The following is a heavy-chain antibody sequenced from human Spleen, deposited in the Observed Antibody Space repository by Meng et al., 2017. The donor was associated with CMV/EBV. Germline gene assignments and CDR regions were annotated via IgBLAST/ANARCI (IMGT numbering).Heavy chain of an antibody. Sequence: GESLKISCAASGFTFSNYAMDWVRQAPGKGLEWVAVISFDGSDIFYADSVKGRFTISRDNSRTTIYLQMNNLKPEDTAVYYCARDVAARPEYYFDYWGQGTLVTVSS. D-gene: IGHD6-6*01. J-gene: IGHJ4*02. CDR1: GFTFSNYA. CDR3: ARDVAARPEYYFDY. V-gene: IGHV3-30*14. CDR2: ISFDGSDI.